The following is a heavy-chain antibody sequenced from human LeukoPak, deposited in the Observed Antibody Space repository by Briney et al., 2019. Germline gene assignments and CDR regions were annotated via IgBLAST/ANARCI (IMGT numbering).Heavy chain of an antibody. J-gene: IGHJ6*02. CDR1: GGSFSGYY. CDR2: INHSGST. CDR3: AGRPRVRVGYCSSTSCYRYYYYGMDV. V-gene: IGHV4-34*01. D-gene: IGHD2-2*01. Sequence: PSETLSLTCAVCGGSFSGYYWSWIRQPPGKGLEWIGEINHSGSTNYNPSLKSRVTISVDTSKNQFSLKLSSVTAADTAVYYCAGRPRVRVGYCSSTSCYRYYYYGMDVWGQGTTVTVSS.